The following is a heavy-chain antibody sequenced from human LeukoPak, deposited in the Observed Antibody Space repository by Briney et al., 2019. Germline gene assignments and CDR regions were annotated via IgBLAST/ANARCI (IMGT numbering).Heavy chain of an antibody. V-gene: IGHV4-4*07. D-gene: IGHD6-13*01. CDR3: ARDRIAAAGLFDY. CDR1: GGSFSGYY. CDR2: IYTSGTA. J-gene: IGHJ4*02. Sequence: SETLSLTCAVYGGSFSGYYWGWIRQPAGKGLEWIGRIYTSGTANYNPSLKSRVTMSVDTSKNQFSLKLSSVTAADTAVYYCARDRIAAAGLFDYWGQGTLVTVSS.